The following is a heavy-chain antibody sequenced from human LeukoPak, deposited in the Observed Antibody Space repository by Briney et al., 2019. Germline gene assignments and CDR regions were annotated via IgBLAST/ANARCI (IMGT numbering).Heavy chain of an antibody. V-gene: IGHV1-18*01. D-gene: IGHD3-10*01. J-gene: IGHJ4*02. CDR3: ARGGSGSYYNPVDC. CDR1: GYTFTTYG. Sequence: GASVKVSCKASGYTFTTYGISWVRQAPGQGLEWMGWISAYNGNTNYPQKLQGRVTMTTDTSTSTAYMELRSLRSDDTAVYYCARGGSGSYYNPVDCWGRGTLVTVSS. CDR2: ISAYNGNT.